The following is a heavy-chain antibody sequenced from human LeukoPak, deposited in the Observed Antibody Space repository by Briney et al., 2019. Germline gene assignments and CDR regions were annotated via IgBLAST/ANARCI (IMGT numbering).Heavy chain of an antibody. D-gene: IGHD6-13*01. Sequence: SETLSLTCTVSGDSISNYYWTWIRQPPGKGLEWIGYIYYTGSTNYNPSLKSRVTISVDTSKNQFSLKLSSVTAADTAVYYCARVGPYSSSWYLDYFDYWGQGTPVTVSS. J-gene: IGHJ4*02. CDR2: IYYTGST. CDR1: GDSISNYY. V-gene: IGHV4-59*12. CDR3: ARVGPYSSSWYLDYFDY.